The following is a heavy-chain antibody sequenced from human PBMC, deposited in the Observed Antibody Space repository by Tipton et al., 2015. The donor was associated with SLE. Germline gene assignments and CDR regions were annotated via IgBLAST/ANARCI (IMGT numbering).Heavy chain of an antibody. D-gene: IGHD4-17*01. CDR2: IHYSGTT. Sequence: TLSLTCTVSGGSISGSSYYGGWIRQPPGKGLEWIGTIHYSGTTYYNPSLRSRVTISVDTSKNQFSLKLSSVTAADTAVYYCARLPTGFPNWFDPWGQGTLVTVSS. CDR3: ARLPTGFPNWFDP. CDR1: GGSISGSSYY. J-gene: IGHJ5*02. V-gene: IGHV4-39*01.